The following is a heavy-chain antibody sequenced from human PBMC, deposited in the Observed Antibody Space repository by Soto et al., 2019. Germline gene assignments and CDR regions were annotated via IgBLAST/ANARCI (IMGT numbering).Heavy chain of an antibody. Sequence: ASVKVSCKASGYSFTDYHIHWVRQAPGQGLEWLGRINPKSGGTSTAQKFQGWVTMTRDRSISTVYMELARLRSDDTAVYFCARGHSTDCSNGVCSFFYNHEMDVWGQGTTVTVSS. J-gene: IGHJ6*02. CDR1: GYSFTDYH. CDR2: INPKSGGT. V-gene: IGHV1-2*04. D-gene: IGHD2-8*01. CDR3: ARGHSTDCSNGVCSFFYNHEMDV.